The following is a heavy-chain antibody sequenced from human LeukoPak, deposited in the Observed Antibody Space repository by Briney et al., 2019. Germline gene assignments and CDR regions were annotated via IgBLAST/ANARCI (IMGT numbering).Heavy chain of an antibody. CDR2: ISSSSSYI. V-gene: IGHV3-21*01. Sequence: GGSLRLSCAASGFTFSSYSMNWLRQAPGKGLEWVSSISSSSSYIYYADSVKGRFTISRDNAKNSLYLQMNSLRAEDTAVYYCARDSSSEHYDFWSGYSYFDYWGQGTLVTVSS. D-gene: IGHD3-3*01. CDR1: GFTFSSYS. CDR3: ARDSSSEHYDFWSGYSYFDY. J-gene: IGHJ4*02.